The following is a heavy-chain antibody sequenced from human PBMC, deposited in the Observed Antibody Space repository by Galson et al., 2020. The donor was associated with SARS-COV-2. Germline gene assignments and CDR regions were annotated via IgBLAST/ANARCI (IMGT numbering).Heavy chain of an antibody. J-gene: IGHJ3*02. CDR1: GLSFSSYG. V-gene: IGHV3-30*02. Sequence: GGSLRLSCAASGLSFSSYGMHWVRQAPGKGLEWVAFIQYDGSDKDYADSVKGRFTISRDNSKNTLYLQMNSLRAEDTAVYYCATIRNHDAFDIWGQGTMVTVSS. CDR2: IQYDGSDK. D-gene: IGHD2-2*02. CDR3: ATIRNHDAFDI.